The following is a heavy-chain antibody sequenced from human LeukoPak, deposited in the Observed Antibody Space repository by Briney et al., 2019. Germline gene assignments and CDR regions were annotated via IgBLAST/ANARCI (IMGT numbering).Heavy chain of an antibody. Sequence: AGSLRLSCAASGFTFTNHDMHWVRQETGKGLEWVSAINPAGRTYYADSVRGRFIISRENAKNSFYLQLNSLRVEDTAIYYCAREGSDEFADIWGQGTFVTVSS. J-gene: IGHJ3*02. D-gene: IGHD3-10*01. CDR2: INPAGRT. V-gene: IGHV3-13*01. CDR1: GFTFTNHD. CDR3: AREGSDEFADI.